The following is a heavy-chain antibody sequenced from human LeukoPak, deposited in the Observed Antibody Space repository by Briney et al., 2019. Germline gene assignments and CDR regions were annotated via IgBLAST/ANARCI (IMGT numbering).Heavy chain of an antibody. CDR2: IYTSGST. D-gene: IGHD6-19*01. J-gene: IGHJ4*02. V-gene: IGHV4-61*02. Sequence: SQTLSLTCTVSGGSISSGSYYWSWIRQPAGKGLEWIGRIYTSGSTNYNPSLKSRVTMSVDTSKSQFSLKLSSVTAADTAVYYCAGEDSSGWWRGYFDYWGQGTLVTVSS. CDR1: GGSISSGSYY. CDR3: AGEDSSGWWRGYFDY.